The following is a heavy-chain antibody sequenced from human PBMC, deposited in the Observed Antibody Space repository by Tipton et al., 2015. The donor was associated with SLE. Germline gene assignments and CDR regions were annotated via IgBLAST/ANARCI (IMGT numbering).Heavy chain of an antibody. D-gene: IGHD5-12*01. CDR1: GGSFSGYY. V-gene: IGHV4-34*01. CDR3: ARRHYSGPFDN. CDR2: INHSGST. J-gene: IGHJ4*02. Sequence: TLSLTCAVYGGSFSGYYWSWIRQPPGKGLEWIGEINHSGSTNYNPSLKSRVTISVDTSKNQFSLKLSSVTAADTAVYYCARRHYSGPFDNWDQGALVTVST.